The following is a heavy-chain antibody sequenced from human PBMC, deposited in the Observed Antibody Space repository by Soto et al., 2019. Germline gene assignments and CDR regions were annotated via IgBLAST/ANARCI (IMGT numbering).Heavy chain of an antibody. V-gene: IGHV1-2*04. CDR2: INPNSGGT. CDR1: GYTFTGYY. D-gene: IGHD6-19*01. CDR3: ARGGRAIAVAGTVFDY. J-gene: IGHJ4*02. Sequence: QVQLVQSGAEVKKPGASVKVSCKASGYTFTGYYMHWVRQAPGQGLEWMGWINPNSGGTNYAQKFPGWVIMNRDPSISTACMELSRLRSDDTAVYYCARGGRAIAVAGTVFDYWGQGTLVTVSS.